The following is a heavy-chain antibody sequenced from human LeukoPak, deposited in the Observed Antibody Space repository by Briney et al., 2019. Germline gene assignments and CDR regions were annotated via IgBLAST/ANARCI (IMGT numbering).Heavy chain of an antibody. J-gene: IGHJ4*02. CDR3: ARVGSGWGEGYFDY. V-gene: IGHV1-2*02. CDR1: GYTFTGYY. CDR2: INPNSGGT. Sequence: GASVKVSCKASGYTFTGYYMHWVRQAPGQGLEWMGWINPNSGGTNYAQKFQGRVTMTRDTSISTAYMELSRLRSDDTAVYYCARVGSGWGEGYFDYWGQGTLVTVPS. D-gene: IGHD6-19*01.